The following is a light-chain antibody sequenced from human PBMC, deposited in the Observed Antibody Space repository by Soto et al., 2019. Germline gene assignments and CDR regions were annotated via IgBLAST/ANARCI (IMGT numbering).Light chain of an antibody. Sequence: QSALTQPASVSGSPGQSITISCTGTSSDVGGYNYVSWYQQHPGKAPKLMIYEVSNRPSGVSNRFSGSKSGNTASLTISGRQAEDEADSYCSSYTSGSTWVFGGGTKLTVL. CDR2: EVS. CDR3: SSYTSGSTWV. CDR1: SSDVGGYNY. V-gene: IGLV2-14*01. J-gene: IGLJ3*02.